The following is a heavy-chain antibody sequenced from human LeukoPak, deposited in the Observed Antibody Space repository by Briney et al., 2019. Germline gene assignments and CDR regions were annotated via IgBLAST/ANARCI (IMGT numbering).Heavy chain of an antibody. Sequence: GRSLRLSCAASGFIFSSYGLHWVRRAPGKGLEWVAIIWYDGSQKYYADSVRGRFTISRDNSNNTLYLQMNSLRAEDTAVYYCARDYFESSGYYQDYWGQGTLVTVSS. CDR1: GFIFSSYG. D-gene: IGHD3-22*01. CDR2: IWYDGSQK. CDR3: ARDYFESSGYYQDY. J-gene: IGHJ4*02. V-gene: IGHV3-33*01.